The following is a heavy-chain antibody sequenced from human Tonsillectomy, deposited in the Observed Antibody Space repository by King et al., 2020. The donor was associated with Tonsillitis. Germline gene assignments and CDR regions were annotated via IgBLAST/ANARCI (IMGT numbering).Heavy chain of an antibody. CDR1: GGTFSTHA. V-gene: IGHV1-69*09. J-gene: IGHJ4*02. CDR3: ARAISIEVPSPADS. CDR2: IVPILDKA. Sequence: VQLVESGPEVKKPGSSVKVSCKASGGTFSTHAISWVRQAPGQGLEWMGRIVPILDKAVYAQNFQGRVTITADKSTNTAYMELRSLTSDDTAVYYCARAISIEVPSPADSWGQGTLVTVSS. D-gene: IGHD3-22*01.